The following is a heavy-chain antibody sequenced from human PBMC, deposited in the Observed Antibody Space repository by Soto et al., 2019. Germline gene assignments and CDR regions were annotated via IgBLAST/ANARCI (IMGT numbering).Heavy chain of an antibody. J-gene: IGHJ3*02. CDR1: GGTFSSYA. D-gene: IGHD3-3*01. V-gene: IGHV1-69*13. CDR2: IIPIFGTA. CDR3: ARRFRSLGDAFDI. Sequence: ASVKVSCKASGGTFSSYAISWVRQAPGQGLEWMGGIIPIFGTANYAQKFQGRVTITADESTSTAYMELSSLRSEDTAVYYCARRFRSLGDAFDIWGQGTMVTV.